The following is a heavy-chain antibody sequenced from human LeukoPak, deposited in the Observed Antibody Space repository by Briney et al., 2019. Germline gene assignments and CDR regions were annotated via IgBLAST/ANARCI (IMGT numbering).Heavy chain of an antibody. D-gene: IGHD3-22*01. V-gene: IGHV3-74*01. Sequence: GGSLRLSCAASGFTFSSYWMHWVRQAPGKGLVWVSRINSDGSSTSYADSVKGRFTISRDNSKNTLYLQMNSLRAEDTAVYYCAKNSGYYYIGDYWGQGTLVTVSS. CDR1: GFTFSSYW. CDR2: INSDGSST. CDR3: AKNSGYYYIGDY. J-gene: IGHJ4*02.